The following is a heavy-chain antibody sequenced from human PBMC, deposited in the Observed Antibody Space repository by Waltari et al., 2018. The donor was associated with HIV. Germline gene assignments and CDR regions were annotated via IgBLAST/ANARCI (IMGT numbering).Heavy chain of an antibody. V-gene: IGHV1-24*01. Sequence: QVKLVQSGAEVKRPGPYVTVACKVSGHTLRELSMHWVRQVPGKGLEWMGNFDPEDDETIYAQKFQGRVTMTEDTSSDTAYMELSSLTSGDTAVYYCATDFSGMVRAYSYYSLDVWGQGTTVTVSS. CDR1: GHTLRELS. D-gene: IGHD3-10*01. J-gene: IGHJ6*02. CDR2: FDPEDDET. CDR3: ATDFSGMVRAYSYYSLDV.